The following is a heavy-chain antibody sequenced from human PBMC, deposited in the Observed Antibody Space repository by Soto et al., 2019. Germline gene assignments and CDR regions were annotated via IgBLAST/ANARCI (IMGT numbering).Heavy chain of an antibody. CDR1: GGTFSSYA. D-gene: IGHD2-15*01. Sequence: QVQLVQSGAEVKKPGSSVKVSCKASGGTFSSYAISWVRQAPGQGLEWMGGIIPIFGPANSAQKFQGRVTITADEATSTAYMELSGLRSEDTAGCYGARDSRAGNGGVVVAARDWGQGTLVTVFS. V-gene: IGHV1-69*19. CDR3: ARDSRAGNGGVVVAARD. J-gene: IGHJ4*02. CDR2: IIPIFGPA.